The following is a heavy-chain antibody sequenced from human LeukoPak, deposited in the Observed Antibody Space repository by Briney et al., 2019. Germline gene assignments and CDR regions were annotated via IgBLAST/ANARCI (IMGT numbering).Heavy chain of an antibody. J-gene: IGHJ4*02. CDR3: ATSTVEYCTSTSCYTLDY. V-gene: IGHV3-30*02. D-gene: IGHD2-2*02. CDR2: IRYDGSNK. CDR1: GFTFRNYG. Sequence: GGSLRLSCVASGFTFRNYGMHWVRQAPGKGLEWVAFIRYDGSNKYYADSVKGRFTISRDNSKNTVYLQMNTLRVDDTGVYYCATSTVEYCTSTSCYTLDYWGQGILVTVSP.